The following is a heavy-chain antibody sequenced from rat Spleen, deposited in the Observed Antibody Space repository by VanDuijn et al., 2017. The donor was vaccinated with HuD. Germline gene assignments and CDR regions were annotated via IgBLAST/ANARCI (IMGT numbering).Heavy chain of an antibody. CDR2: IINTGGST. V-gene: IGHV5-31*01. Sequence: VQLVESGGGLVQPGRSLRLSCVASGFTFNNYWMTWIRQAPGKGLEWVASIINTGGSTYYPDSVKGRFTISRDNAKSTLYLQMNSLRSEDTATYYCTRVNTMGHGMEAWGPGTMVTVSS. D-gene: IGHD1-7*01. CDR3: TRVNTMGHGMEA. J-gene: IGHJ1*01. CDR1: GFTFNNYW.